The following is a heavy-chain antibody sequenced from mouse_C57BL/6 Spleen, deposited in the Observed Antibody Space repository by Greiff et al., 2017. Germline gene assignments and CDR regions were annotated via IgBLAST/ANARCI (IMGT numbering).Heavy chain of an antibody. V-gene: IGHV1-66*01. CDR3: AREGLYYGSSSHWYFDV. D-gene: IGHD1-1*01. CDR2: IYPGSGNT. J-gene: IGHJ1*03. Sequence: VKVVESGPELVKPGASVKISCKASGYSFTSYYIHWVKQRPGQGLEWIGWIYPGSGNTKYNEKFKGKATLTADTSSSTAYMQLSSLTSEDSAVYYCAREGLYYGSSSHWYFDVWGTGTTVTVAS. CDR1: GYSFTSYY.